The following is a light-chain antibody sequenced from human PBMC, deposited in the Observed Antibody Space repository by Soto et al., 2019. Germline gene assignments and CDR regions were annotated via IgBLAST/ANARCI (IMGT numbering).Light chain of an antibody. Sequence: QSVLTQPPSVSGAPGQRVTISCTGSSSNIGAGYDVHWYQQLPGTAPKLLIYGNSNRPSGVPDRFSGSESGTSASLAITGLKAEDEADYYCQSYDSSLSVVVFGGGTKLTVL. CDR2: GNS. J-gene: IGLJ2*01. CDR1: SSNIGAGYD. CDR3: QSYDSSLSVVV. V-gene: IGLV1-40*01.